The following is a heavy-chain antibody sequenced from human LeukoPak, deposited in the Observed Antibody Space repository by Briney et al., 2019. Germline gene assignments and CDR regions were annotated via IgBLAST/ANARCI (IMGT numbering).Heavy chain of an antibody. CDR2: MNPNSDNT. D-gene: IGHD2-15*01. Sequence: ASVKVSCKASGGTFSSYAISWVRQAPGQGLEWMGWMNPNSDNTGYAQKFQGRVTMTRNTSISTAYMELSSLRSEDTAVYYCARALVVVVAANYMDVWGKGTTVTVSS. CDR1: GGTFSSYA. CDR3: ARALVVVVAANYMDV. V-gene: IGHV1-8*02. J-gene: IGHJ6*03.